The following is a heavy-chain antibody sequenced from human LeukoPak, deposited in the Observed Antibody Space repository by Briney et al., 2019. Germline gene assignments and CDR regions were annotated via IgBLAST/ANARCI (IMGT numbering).Heavy chain of an antibody. CDR1: GFTFSSYS. CDR3: ARDGVLRYFDWLFPYYMDV. V-gene: IGHV3-21*01. Sequence: GGSLRLSCAASGFTFSSYSMNWVRQAPGKGLDWVSSISSSSSYIYYADSVKGRFTISRDNAKNSLYLQMNSLRAEDTAVYYCARDGVLRYFDWLFPYYMDVWGKGTTVSISS. D-gene: IGHD3-9*01. J-gene: IGHJ6*03. CDR2: ISSSSSYI.